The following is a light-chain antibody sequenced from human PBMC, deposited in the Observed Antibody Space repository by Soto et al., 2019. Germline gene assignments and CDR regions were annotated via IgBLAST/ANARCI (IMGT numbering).Light chain of an antibody. CDR2: DNN. Sequence: QSVLTQPPSVSAAPGQTVTNSCSRRRSNIGNNSVSWDQQLPGTAPKILLYDNNKRPSGIPDRFSGSKSGTSATLGITGLQTGDESDYYCGTWDSSLSAGVFGGVPKVTVL. CDR1: RSNIGNNS. J-gene: IGLJ3*02. CDR3: GTWDSSLSAGV. V-gene: IGLV1-51*01.